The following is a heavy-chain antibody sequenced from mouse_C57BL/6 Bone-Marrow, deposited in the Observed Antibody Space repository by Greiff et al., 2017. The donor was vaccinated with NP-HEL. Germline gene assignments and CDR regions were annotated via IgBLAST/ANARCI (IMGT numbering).Heavy chain of an antibody. CDR3: ARGAY. CDR2: IYPGGGDT. CDR1: GYAFTNYW. Sequence: QVQLQQSGAELVNPGASVTISCKASGYAFTNYWMHWVNQRPGKGLEWIGQIYPGGGDTNYNRKFKDKATLTADKSSSTAYMQLSRLTSEDSAVYFCARGAYGGQGTVVTVSA. J-gene: IGHJ3*01. V-gene: IGHV1-80*01.